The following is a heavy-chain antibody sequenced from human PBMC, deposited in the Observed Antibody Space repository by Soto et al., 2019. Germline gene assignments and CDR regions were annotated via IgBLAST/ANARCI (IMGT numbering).Heavy chain of an antibody. CDR3: AGQATPTQYNYGIDV. CDR2: IYYSGST. CDR1: GGSISSYY. J-gene: IGHJ6*02. Sequence: LSLTCTVSGGSISSYYWGWIRQPPGKGLEWIGCIYYSGSTYYNPSLKNRLTISVDTSKNQFSLKLNSVNAADTAVYYCAGQATPTQYNYGIDVWSQGTTVTVSS. V-gene: IGHV4-39*01. D-gene: IGHD4-4*01.